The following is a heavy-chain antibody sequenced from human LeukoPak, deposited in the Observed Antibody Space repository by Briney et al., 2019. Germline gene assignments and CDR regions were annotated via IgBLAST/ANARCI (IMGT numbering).Heavy chain of an antibody. Sequence: GSLRLSCAASGFTFNSYAISWVRQPPGKGLEWIGEMYLSGTTHSNPSVKSRVTISIDKSKNQFFLNLSSVTAADTAVYYCAGLVGRYSSGLYYYYFDYWGQGTLVTVSS. V-gene: IGHV4-4*02. J-gene: IGHJ4*02. CDR3: AGLVGRYSSGLYYYYFDY. D-gene: IGHD3-22*01. CDR1: GFTFNSYAI. CDR2: MYLSGTT.